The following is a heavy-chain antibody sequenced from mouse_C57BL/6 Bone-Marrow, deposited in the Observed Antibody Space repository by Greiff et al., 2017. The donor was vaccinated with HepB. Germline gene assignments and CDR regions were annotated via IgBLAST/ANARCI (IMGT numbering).Heavy chain of an antibody. CDR1: GYTFTSYW. J-gene: IGHJ3*01. V-gene: IGHV1-61*01. D-gene: IGHD1-1*01. Sequence: QVQLQQPGAELVRPGSSVKLSCKASGYTFTSYWMDWVKQRPGQGLEWIGNIYPSDSETHYNQKFKDKATLTVDKSSSTAYMQLSSLTSEDSAVYYGAREYGSSPFAYWGQGTLVTVSA. CDR2: IYPSDSET. CDR3: AREYGSSPFAY.